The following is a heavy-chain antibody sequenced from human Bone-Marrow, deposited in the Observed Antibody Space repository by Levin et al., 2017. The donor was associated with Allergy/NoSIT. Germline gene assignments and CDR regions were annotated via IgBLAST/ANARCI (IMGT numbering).Heavy chain of an antibody. CDR2: IDSDWSGT. J-gene: IGHJ5*02. CDR3: VIAGSHCTSTTCYSFCDL. V-gene: IGHV3-74*01. D-gene: IGHD2-2*01. Sequence: GGSLRLSCAASGFTFSNYWMHWVRQAPGKGLVWLSRIDSDWSGTTYADSVKGRFTISRDDAKSTLYLPMSSLGAEDPTVYCCVIAGSHCTSTTCYSFCDLWGQGTLVTVAA. CDR1: GFTFSNYW.